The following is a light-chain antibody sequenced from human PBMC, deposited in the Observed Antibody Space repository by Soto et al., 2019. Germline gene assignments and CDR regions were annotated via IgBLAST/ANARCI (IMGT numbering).Light chain of an antibody. CDR3: QQYSSYPRT. J-gene: IGKJ5*01. CDR1: QGISTF. V-gene: IGKV1D-16*01. Sequence: DIQLTQSPSSLSASVGDRVTITCRASQGISTFLAWYQQKPGKAPKSLIKTASTLQSWVPSRFSGSGSGTDFTLNISSLQPPDFGTYYCQQYSSYPRTFGQGTRLQVK. CDR2: TAS.